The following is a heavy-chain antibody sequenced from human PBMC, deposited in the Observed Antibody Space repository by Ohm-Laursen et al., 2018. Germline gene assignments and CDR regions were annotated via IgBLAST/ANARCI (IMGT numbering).Heavy chain of an antibody. CDR3: ARGGLVAGTDFDF. CDR1: GYTFTSHY. V-gene: IGHV1-46*01. D-gene: IGHD6-19*01. Sequence: ASVKVSCKASGYTFTSHYIHWVRQAPGQGLEWMGIINPSGGSTKYAQKFQGRLSVTTDTSTSTVYMHLSRLTSGDTATYFCARGGLVAGTDFDFWGQGTLVTVSS. CDR2: INPSGGST. J-gene: IGHJ4*02.